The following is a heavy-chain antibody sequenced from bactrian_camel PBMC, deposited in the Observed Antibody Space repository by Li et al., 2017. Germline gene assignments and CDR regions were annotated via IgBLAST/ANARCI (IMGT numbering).Heavy chain of an antibody. CDR1: GDSSRISL. J-gene: IGHJ4*01. CDR2: INIGSGGT. D-gene: IGHD6*01. CDR3: AAGPWYTDEYKY. V-gene: IGHV3S53*01. Sequence: HVQLVESGGGSVQAGGSLRLSCGVSGDSSRISLMGWFRQAPGKGREGVAGINIGSGGTNYADSVKGRCTIARDNTKNTVYLQMISLESEDTALYNCAAGPWYTDEYKYWGQGTQVTVS.